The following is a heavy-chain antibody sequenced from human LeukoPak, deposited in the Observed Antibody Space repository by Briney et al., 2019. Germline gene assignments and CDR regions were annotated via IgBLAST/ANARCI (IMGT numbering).Heavy chain of an antibody. CDR2: INPSGGST. Sequence: ASVKVSCKASGYTFTSYYMHWVRQAPGQGLEWMGIINPSGGSTSYAQKFQGRVTMTRDTSTSTVYMELSSLRSEDTAVYYCARAPGPSYDILTGYYHNPIDYWGQGTLVTVSS. CDR3: ARAPGPSYDILTGYYHNPIDY. V-gene: IGHV1-46*01. D-gene: IGHD3-9*01. CDR1: GYTFTSYY. J-gene: IGHJ4*02.